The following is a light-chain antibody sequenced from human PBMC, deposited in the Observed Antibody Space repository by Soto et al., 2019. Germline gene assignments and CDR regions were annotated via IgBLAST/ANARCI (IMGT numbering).Light chain of an antibody. CDR2: AAS. J-gene: IGKJ4*01. CDR1: QRASTR. V-gene: IGKV3-15*01. CDR3: QHYNNWPLLT. Sequence: EIVMTQSPANLSVSPGERATLSCRASQRASTRLDWYQHKHGQAPRLLIYAASTRATGIPVRFSGRGSGTEFTPAISSLQSEDCTVSYCQHYNNWPLLTFGGGTKVEIK.